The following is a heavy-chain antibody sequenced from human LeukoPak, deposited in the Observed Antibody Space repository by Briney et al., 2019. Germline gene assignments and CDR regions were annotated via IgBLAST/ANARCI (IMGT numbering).Heavy chain of an antibody. Sequence: PGGSLRLSXAASGFTFSSYAMSWVRQAPGKGLEWVSAISGSGGSTYYADSVKGRFTISRDNSKNTLYLQMNSLRAEDTAVYYCAKSQDDFWSGYPLFLDYWGQGTLVTVSS. CDR2: ISGSGGST. CDR1: GFTFSSYA. J-gene: IGHJ4*02. D-gene: IGHD3-3*01. CDR3: AKSQDDFWSGYPLFLDY. V-gene: IGHV3-23*01.